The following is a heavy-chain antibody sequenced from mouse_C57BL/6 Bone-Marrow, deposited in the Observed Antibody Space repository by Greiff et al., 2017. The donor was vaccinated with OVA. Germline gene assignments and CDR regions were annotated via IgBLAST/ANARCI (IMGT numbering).Heavy chain of an antibody. CDR2: INPNNGGT. CDR3: ARGYYYGSSSPYAMDY. Sequence: VQLKQSGPELVKPGASVKIPCKASGYTFTDYNMDWVKQSHGKSLEWIGDINPNNGGTIYNQKFKGKATLTVDKSSSTAYMELRSLTSEDTAVYYCARGYYYGSSSPYAMDYWGQGTSVTVSS. CDR1: GYTFTDYN. D-gene: IGHD1-1*01. J-gene: IGHJ4*01. V-gene: IGHV1-18*01.